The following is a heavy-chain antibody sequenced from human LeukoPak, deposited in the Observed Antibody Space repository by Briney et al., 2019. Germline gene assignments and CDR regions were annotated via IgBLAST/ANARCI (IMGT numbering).Heavy chain of an antibody. D-gene: IGHD3-3*01. CDR3: PSTNCSRSSCFGETWFAP. J-gene: IGHJ5*02. CDR2: IYYSGST. Sequence: PSQTLSLTCTVSGASISSGDYYWSWIRQPPGTGLEWIGSIYYSGSTFHYNPSLKSRVAISIDTSKNQFSLSRISVPAADTAVYSCPSTNCSRSSCFGETWFAPWGRGPLVTVSS. CDR1: GASISSGDYY. V-gene: IGHV4-30-4*08.